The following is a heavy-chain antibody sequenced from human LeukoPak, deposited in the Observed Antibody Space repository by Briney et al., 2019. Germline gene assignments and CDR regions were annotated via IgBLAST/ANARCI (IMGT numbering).Heavy chain of an antibody. V-gene: IGHV1-18*01. CDR1: GYTFTSYD. CDR2: ISAYNGNT. D-gene: IGHD6-19*01. CDR3: ARDNGGGIAVAGTDY. Sequence: ASVKVSCKASGYTFTSYDINWVRQATGQGLEWMGWISAYNGNTNYAQKLQGRVTMTTDTSTSTAYMELRSLRSDDTAVYYCARDNGGGIAVAGTDYWGQGTLVTVSS. J-gene: IGHJ4*02.